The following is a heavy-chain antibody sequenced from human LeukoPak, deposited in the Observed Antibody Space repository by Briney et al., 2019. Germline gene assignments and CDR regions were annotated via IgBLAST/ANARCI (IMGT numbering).Heavy chain of an antibody. CDR1: GYTFTSYA. D-gene: IGHD1-26*01. V-gene: IGHV1-3*01. Sequence: VASVKVSCKASGYTFTSYAIHWVRQAPGQRLEWMGWINAGNGNTKYSQKFQGRVTITRDTSASTAYMELSSLRSEDTAVYYCARGGIVGATTVGYWGQGTLVTVSS. CDR2: INAGNGNT. CDR3: ARGGIVGATTVGY. J-gene: IGHJ4*02.